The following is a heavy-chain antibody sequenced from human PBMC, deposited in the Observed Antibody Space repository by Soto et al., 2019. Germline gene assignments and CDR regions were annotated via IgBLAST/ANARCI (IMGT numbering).Heavy chain of an antibody. J-gene: IGHJ6*02. D-gene: IGHD3-10*01. Sequence: VQLLESGGGLVQPGGSLGLSCAGSGFTFANYAMSWVRQAPGKGLEWVSVLSNSGGTTYYADSVKGRFTISRDNFKNTLYLQLDSLRAEDTAIYYGARFEGGASGTYGLDVWGQGTTVTVSS. CDR3: ARFEGGASGTYGLDV. CDR2: LSNSGGTT. CDR1: GFTFANYA. V-gene: IGHV3-23*01.